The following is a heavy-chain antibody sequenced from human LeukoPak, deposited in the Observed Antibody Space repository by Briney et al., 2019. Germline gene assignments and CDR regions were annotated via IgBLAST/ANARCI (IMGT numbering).Heavy chain of an antibody. V-gene: IGHV4-31*03. CDR3: ARGYSYGSYYFDY. J-gene: IGHJ4*02. CDR1: GGSISSGGYH. CDR2: IYYSGST. D-gene: IGHD5-18*01. Sequence: LRLSCTVSGGSISSGGYHWSWIRQHPGKGLEWIGYIYYSGSTYYNPSLKSRVTISVDTSKNQFSLKLSSVTAADTAVYYCARGYSYGSYYFDYWGQGTLVTVSS.